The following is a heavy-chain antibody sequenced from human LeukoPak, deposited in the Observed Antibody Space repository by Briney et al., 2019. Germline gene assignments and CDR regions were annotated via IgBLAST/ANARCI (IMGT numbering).Heavy chain of an antibody. Sequence: SETLSLTCAVSGGSISSNNWWGWVRQPPGKGLEWIGEIYHSGSPNYNPSLKSRVTISVDKSRNHFSLNLSSVTATDTAVYYCARHYGPWGQGTLVTVSS. J-gene: IGHJ4*02. D-gene: IGHD3-16*01. CDR1: GGSISSNNW. CDR2: IYHSGSP. V-gene: IGHV4-4*02. CDR3: ARHYGP.